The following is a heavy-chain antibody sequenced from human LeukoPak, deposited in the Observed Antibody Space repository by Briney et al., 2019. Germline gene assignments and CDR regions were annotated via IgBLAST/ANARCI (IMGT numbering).Heavy chain of an antibody. CDR2: IYYSGSTY. CDR3: PSTDCSDTRCSGANWFDP. V-gene: IGHV4-30-4*08. CDR1: GGSISRGDYY. J-gene: IGHJ5*02. Sequence: SETLSLTCTVSGGSISRGDYYWSWIRQSPGKGLEWIGCIYYSGSTYYYNPSLKSRITISVDTSKNQFSLKLSSVTAADTAIYYCPSTDCSDTRCSGANWFDPWGQGTLVTVSS. D-gene: IGHD2-2*01.